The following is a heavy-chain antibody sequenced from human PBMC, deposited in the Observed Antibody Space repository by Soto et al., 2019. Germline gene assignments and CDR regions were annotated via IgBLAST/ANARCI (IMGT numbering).Heavy chain of an antibody. CDR2: VSSSSDNT. D-gene: IGHD5-12*01. J-gene: IGHJ5*02. V-gene: IGHV3-23*01. CDR3: AKAGYGSDVLWWFGP. Sequence: EVRLLESGGGLVQPGGSLRLSCAASGFTFSSYAMSWVRQAPGRGLEWVSAVSSSSDNTYYADSVKGRFTISRDNSKNTLYLQMNSLRAEDTAIYYCAKAGYGSDVLWWFGPWGLGTLVTVSS. CDR1: GFTFSSYA.